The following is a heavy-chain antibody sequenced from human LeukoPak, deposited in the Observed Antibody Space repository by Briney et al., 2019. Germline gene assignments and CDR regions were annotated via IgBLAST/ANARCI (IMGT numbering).Heavy chain of an antibody. D-gene: IGHD2-8*01. CDR2: INPNSGGT. J-gene: IGHJ4*02. Sequence: ASVKVSCRASGYTFTGYYMHGVRQAPGQGLEWMGWINPNSGGTNYAQKFQGRVTMTRDTSISTAYMELSRLRSNDTAVYYCARDREGALAPVLDYWGQGTLVTVSS. V-gene: IGHV1-2*02. CDR3: ARDREGALAPVLDY. CDR1: GYTFTGYY.